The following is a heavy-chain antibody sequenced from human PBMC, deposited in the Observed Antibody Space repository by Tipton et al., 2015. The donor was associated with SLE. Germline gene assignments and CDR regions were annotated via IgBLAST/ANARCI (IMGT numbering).Heavy chain of an antibody. CDR1: GGSLSPFY. J-gene: IGHJ4*02. Sequence: TLSLTCTVSGGSLSPFYWSWVRQPPGKGLEWIGYVDSSGDTYYLSSLKSRLTISVDRSKNQFSLTLNSVTAADTAVYYCARLGTSPGHYWGQGTLVTVSP. CDR3: ARLGTSPGHY. V-gene: IGHV4-4*09. D-gene: IGHD1-26*01. CDR2: VDSSGDT.